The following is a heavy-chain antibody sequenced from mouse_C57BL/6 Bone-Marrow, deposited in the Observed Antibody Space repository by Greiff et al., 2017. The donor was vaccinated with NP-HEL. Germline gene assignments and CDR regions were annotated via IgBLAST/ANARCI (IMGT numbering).Heavy chain of an antibody. CDR3: ARVYDYDGVDY. V-gene: IGHV5-4*01. Sequence: EVHLVESGGGLVKPGGSLKLSCAASGFTFSSYAMSWVRQTPGKRLEWVATISDGGSSTYYPDNVKGRFTISRDNAKNNLYLQMSHLKSEDTAMYYCARVYDYDGVDYWGQGTTLTVPS. D-gene: IGHD2-4*01. CDR2: ISDGGSST. J-gene: IGHJ2*01. CDR1: GFTFSSYA.